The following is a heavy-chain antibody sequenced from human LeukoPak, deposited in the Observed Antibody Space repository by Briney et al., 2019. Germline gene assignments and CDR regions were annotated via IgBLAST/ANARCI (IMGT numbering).Heavy chain of an antibody. CDR3: ARDWDSYGYGDWFDP. CDR2: ISYSGST. J-gene: IGHJ5*02. CDR1: GGSISSGSYY. Sequence: ASETLSLTCTVSGGSISSGSYYWGWIRQPPGKGLEWIGSISYSGSTYYNPSLKSRVTISVDTSKNQFSLKLSSVTAADTAVYYCARDWDSYGYGDWFDPWGQGTLVTVSS. D-gene: IGHD5-18*01. V-gene: IGHV4-39*07.